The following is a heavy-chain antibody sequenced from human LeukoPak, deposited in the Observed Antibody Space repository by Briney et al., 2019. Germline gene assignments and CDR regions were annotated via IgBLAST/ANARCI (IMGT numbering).Heavy chain of an antibody. V-gene: IGHV3-23*01. J-gene: IGHJ4*02. D-gene: IGHD3-10*01. CDR2: ISPSGGIT. CDR1: GFTFSSHG. Sequence: PGGSLRLSCAASGFTFSSHGMNWVRQAPGKGLEWVSGISPSGGITYYTDSVKGRFTISRDNSRNTLYLQMNSLRAEDTAVYYCARHLLWFGELSGGFDYWGQGTLVTVSS. CDR3: ARHLLWFGELSGGFDY.